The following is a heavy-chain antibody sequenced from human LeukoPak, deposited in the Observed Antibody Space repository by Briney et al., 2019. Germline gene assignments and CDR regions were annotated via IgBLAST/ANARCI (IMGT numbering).Heavy chain of an antibody. CDR2: MKQDGSEK. V-gene: IGHV3-7*01. CDR1: GFTFSSYW. J-gene: IGHJ4*02. Sequence: GGSLRLSCAASGFTFSSYWMSWVRQAPGKGLEWVANMKQDGSEKYYVDSVKGRFTISRDNAKNSLYLQMNSLRAEDTAVYYCARLSDEAFYDFWSGYRDYWGQGTLVTVSS. CDR3: ARLSDEAFYDFWSGYRDY. D-gene: IGHD3-3*01.